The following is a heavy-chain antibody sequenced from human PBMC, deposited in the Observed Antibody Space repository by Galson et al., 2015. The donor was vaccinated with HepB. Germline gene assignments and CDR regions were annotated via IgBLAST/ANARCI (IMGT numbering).Heavy chain of an antibody. CDR1: GFTFTSSA. CDR3: AADGPVVDTAMVPWYFDL. Sequence: SVKVSCKASGFTFTSSAVQWVRQARGQRLEWIGWIVVGSGNTNYAQKFQERVTITRDMSTSTAYMELSSLRSEDTAVYYCAADGPVVDTAMVPWYFDLWGRGTLVTVSS. V-gene: IGHV1-58*01. D-gene: IGHD5-18*01. CDR2: IVVGSGNT. J-gene: IGHJ2*01.